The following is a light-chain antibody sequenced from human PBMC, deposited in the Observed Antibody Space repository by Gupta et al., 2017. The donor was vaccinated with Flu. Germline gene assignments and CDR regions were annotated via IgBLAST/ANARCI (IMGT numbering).Light chain of an antibody. CDR2: AAS. CDR3: QQYNSYPLT. J-gene: IGKJ2*01. CDR1: RGSSNH. V-gene: IGKV1-16*02. Sequence: DIQMPPSPSSLSAPVADGAITTRPARRGSSNHLGWFQQKPGKAPKSLIYAASSLQSGVPSKFSGSGSGTDFTLTISNLQPEDFATYYCQQYNSYPLTFGEGTKLEIK.